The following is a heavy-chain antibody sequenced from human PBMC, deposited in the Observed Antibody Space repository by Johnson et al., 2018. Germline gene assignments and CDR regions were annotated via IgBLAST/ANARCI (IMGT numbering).Heavy chain of an antibody. CDR2: ISYDGSKK. CDR3: ARAIAAASLTSQGG. Sequence: VQLVESGGGVVQPGRSLRLSCAASGFTFSTYAMHWVRQAPGKGLEWVAVISYDGSKKYYADSVKGRFTISRDNSKNPLFLQMNSLRAEDTAEYYCARAIAAASLTSQGGWGKGTTVTVSS. D-gene: IGHD6-13*01. V-gene: IGHV3-30-3*01. CDR1: GFTFSTYA. J-gene: IGHJ6*04.